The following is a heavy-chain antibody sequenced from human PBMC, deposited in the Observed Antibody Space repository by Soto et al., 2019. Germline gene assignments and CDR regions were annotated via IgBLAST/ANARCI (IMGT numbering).Heavy chain of an antibody. CDR1: GGTFSSYA. J-gene: IGHJ3*02. D-gene: IGHD3-10*01. V-gene: IGHV1-69*01. CDR2: IIPIFGTA. CDR3: ARASKGTMVRGVIIMYAFDI. Sequence: KVSCKASGGTFSSYAISWVRQAPGQGLEWMGGIIPIFGTANYAQKFQGRVTITADESTSTAYMELSSLRSEDTAVYYCARASKGTMVRGVIIMYAFDIWGQGTMVTVSS.